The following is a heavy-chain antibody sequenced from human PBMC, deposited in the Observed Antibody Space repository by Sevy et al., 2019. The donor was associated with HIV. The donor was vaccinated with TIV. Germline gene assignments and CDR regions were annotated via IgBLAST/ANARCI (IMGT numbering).Heavy chain of an antibody. CDR1: GYTFTSYG. CDR3: ARGSFFGVVIIAGMDV. J-gene: IGHJ6*02. D-gene: IGHD3-3*01. Sequence: ASVKVSCKASGYTFTSYGISWVRQAPGQGLEWMGWISAYNGNTNYAQKLQGRVTMTTDTSTSTAYMGLRSLRSDDTAVYYCARGSFFGVVIIAGMDVWGQGTTVTVSS. CDR2: ISAYNGNT. V-gene: IGHV1-18*01.